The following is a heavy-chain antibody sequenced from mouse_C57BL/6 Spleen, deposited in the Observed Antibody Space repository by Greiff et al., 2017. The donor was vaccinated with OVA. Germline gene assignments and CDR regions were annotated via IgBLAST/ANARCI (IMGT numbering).Heavy chain of an antibody. D-gene: IGHD2-3*01. J-gene: IGHJ2*01. CDR3: ARRGGYDPYYFDY. V-gene: IGHV5-6*01. Sequence: EVQLVESGGDLVKPGGSLKLSCAASGFTFSSYGMSLVRQTPDKRLEWVATISSGGSYTYYPDSVKGRFTISRDNAKNTLYLQMSSLKSEDTAIYYCARRGGYDPYYFDYWGQGTTLTVSS. CDR2: ISSGGSYT. CDR1: GFTFSSYG.